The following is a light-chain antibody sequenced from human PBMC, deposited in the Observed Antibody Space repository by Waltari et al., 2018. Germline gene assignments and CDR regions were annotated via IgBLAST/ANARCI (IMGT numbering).Light chain of an antibody. CDR2: DVN. CDR1: SGDVGAYNY. J-gene: IGLJ1*01. V-gene: IGLV2-14*03. CDR3: SSYTRSDTYV. Sequence: QSALTQPASVSGSPGQSITISCAGTSGDVGAYNYVSWYQQHPGKAPKLMIYDVNNRPSGISNRFSGSKSGNTASLTISGLQAEDEADYYCSSYTRSDTYVFGAGTKVSVL.